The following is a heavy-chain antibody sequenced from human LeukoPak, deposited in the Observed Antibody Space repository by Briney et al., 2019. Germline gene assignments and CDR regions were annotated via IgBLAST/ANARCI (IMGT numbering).Heavy chain of an antibody. D-gene: IGHD6-13*01. CDR3: AKDQGSFSSSWYVRSPYYFDY. V-gene: IGHV3-23*01. CDR2: ISGSGGST. Sequence: GGSLRLSCAASGFTFSSYAMSWVRQAPGKGLEWVSAISGSGGSTYYADSVKGRFTISRDNSKNTLYLQMNSLRAEDTAVYYCAKDQGSFSSSWYVRSPYYFDYWGQGTLVTVSS. J-gene: IGHJ4*02. CDR1: GFTFSSYA.